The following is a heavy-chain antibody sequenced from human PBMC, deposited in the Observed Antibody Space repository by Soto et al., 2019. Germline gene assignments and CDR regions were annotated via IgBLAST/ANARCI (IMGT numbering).Heavy chain of an antibody. Sequence: SETLSLTCTVSGGSISSYFWSWIRQPPGKGLEWIGYISYSGSTNYNPSLKSRVTISVDTSKNQFSLKLSSVTAADTAVYYCARGRGNVVNTFDYWGQGTLVTVSS. V-gene: IGHV4-59*01. CDR1: GGSISSYF. CDR2: ISYSGST. D-gene: IGHD3-22*01. J-gene: IGHJ4*02. CDR3: ARGRGNVVNTFDY.